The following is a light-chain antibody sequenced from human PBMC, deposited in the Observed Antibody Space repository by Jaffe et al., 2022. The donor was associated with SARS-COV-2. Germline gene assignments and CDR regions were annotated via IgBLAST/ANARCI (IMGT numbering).Light chain of an antibody. CDR1: SSDVGGYNY. CDR2: EVT. CDR3: SSYTSSNNFVV. J-gene: IGLJ2*01. Sequence: QSALTQPPSASGSPGQSVTISCTGTSSDVGGYNYVSWYQQHPDKAPKLMIYEVTERPSGVPDRFSGSKSGNTASLTVSGLQAEDEADYYCSSYTSSNNFVVFGGGTKVTVL. V-gene: IGLV2-8*01.